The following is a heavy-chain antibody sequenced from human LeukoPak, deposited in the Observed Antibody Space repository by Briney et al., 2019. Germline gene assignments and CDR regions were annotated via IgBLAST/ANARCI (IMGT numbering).Heavy chain of an antibody. V-gene: IGHV3-21*06. CDR2: IGPTGSDR. CDR3: ATETNGRHYDY. D-gene: IGHD1-14*01. Sequence: GGSLRLSXTASGLTFSTSGFNWVSQAPGKGLEWVASIGPTGSDRYHADSIKGRFTISRDNANNFLYLQMNSLRAEDTAVSYCATETNGRHYDYWGQGTLLTVSS. CDR1: GLTFSTSG. J-gene: IGHJ4*02.